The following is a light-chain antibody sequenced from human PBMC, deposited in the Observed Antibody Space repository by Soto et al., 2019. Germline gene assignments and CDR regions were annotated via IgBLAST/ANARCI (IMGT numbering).Light chain of an antibody. Sequence: DIQMTQSPSTLSASVGDRVTITCRASQSISSWLAWYQQKPGKAPKLLIYDASSLESGVPSRFSGSGSGTEFTLTISSRQPDDFATYYCQHLAFGQGTKVEIK. CDR2: DAS. V-gene: IGKV1-5*01. CDR1: QSISSW. J-gene: IGKJ1*01. CDR3: QHLA.